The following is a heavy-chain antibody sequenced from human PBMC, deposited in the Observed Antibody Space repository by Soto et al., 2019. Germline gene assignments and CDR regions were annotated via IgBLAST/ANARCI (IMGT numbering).Heavy chain of an antibody. V-gene: IGHV1-3*01. D-gene: IGHD2-21*01. J-gene: IGHJ3*02. CDR1: GYTLTSYA. Sequence: ASVKVSCKASGYTLTSYAMHWVRQAPGQRLEWMGWISAGNGNTKYSQKLQGRVTMTTDTSTSTAYMELRSLRSEDTAVYYCARGEVEVAAFDIWGQGTMVTVSS. CDR2: ISAGNGNT. CDR3: ARGEVEVAAFDI.